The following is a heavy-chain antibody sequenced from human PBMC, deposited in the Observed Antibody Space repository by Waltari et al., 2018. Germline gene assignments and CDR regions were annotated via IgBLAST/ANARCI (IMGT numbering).Heavy chain of an antibody. CDR2: SIPIFGTA. J-gene: IGHJ6*02. CDR1: GGTFSSSA. CDR3: ARGVLRFLEWSASYYYYGMDV. V-gene: IGHV1-69*01. Sequence: QVQLVQSGAEVKKPGSSVKVSCKASGGTFSSSAISWVRQAPGQGLEWMGGSIPIFGTANYAQKFQGRVTITADESTSTAYMELSSLRSEDTAVYYCARGVLRFLEWSASYYYYGMDVWGQGTTVTVSS. D-gene: IGHD3-3*01.